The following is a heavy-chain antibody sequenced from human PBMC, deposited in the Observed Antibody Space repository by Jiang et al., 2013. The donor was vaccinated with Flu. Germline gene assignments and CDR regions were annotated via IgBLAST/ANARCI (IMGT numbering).Heavy chain of an antibody. J-gene: IGHJ4*02. V-gene: IGHV1-69*01. CDR2: IIPIFGTA. Sequence: EVKKPGSSVKVSCKASGGTFSSYAISWVRQAPGQGLEWMGGIIPIFGTANYAQKFQGRVTITADESTSTAYMELSSLRSEDTAVYYCARPSFYYDSSDMGYFDYWGQRTLVTVSS. CDR1: GGTFSSYA. D-gene: IGHD3-22*01. CDR3: ARPSFYYDSSDMGYFDY.